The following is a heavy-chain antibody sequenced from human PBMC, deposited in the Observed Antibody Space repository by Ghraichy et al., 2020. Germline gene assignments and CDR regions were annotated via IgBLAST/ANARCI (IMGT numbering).Heavy chain of an antibody. V-gene: IGHV1-46*01. J-gene: IGHJ4*02. CDR1: GYSFTSFY. D-gene: IGHD3-3*01. CDR3: ARAYMARSYLDY. CDR2: INPSTGGT. Sequence: ASVKVSCKASGYSFTSFYMDWVRQAPGQGLEWMGIINPSTGGTTYAQKFQGRVTMTTDTSTSTVYMDLSSLTSDDTAIYYCARAYMARSYLDYWGQGSLVTVSS.